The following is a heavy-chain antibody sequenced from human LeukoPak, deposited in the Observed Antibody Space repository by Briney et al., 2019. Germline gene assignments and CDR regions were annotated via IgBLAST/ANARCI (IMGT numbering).Heavy chain of an antibody. CDR2: ISYDGSNK. D-gene: IGHD5-12*01. Sequence: PGGSLRLSCAASGFTFSSYGMHWVHQAPGKGLEWVAVISYDGSNKYYADSVKGRFTISRDNSKNTLYLQMNSLRAEDTAVYYCAKDGDSGYDFRFDYWGQGTLVTVSS. CDR3: AKDGDSGYDFRFDY. J-gene: IGHJ4*02. V-gene: IGHV3-30*18. CDR1: GFTFSSYG.